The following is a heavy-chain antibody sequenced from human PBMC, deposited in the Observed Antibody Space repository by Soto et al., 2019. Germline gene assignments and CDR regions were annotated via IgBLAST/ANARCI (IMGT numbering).Heavy chain of an antibody. CDR1: GFSLSTSGVG. CDR3: AHRLGGIGVAGTFDH. D-gene: IGHD6-19*01. V-gene: IGHV2-5*02. Sequence: QITLKESGPTLVKPTQTLTLTCTFSGFSLSTSGVGVGWIRQPPGKALEWLALIYWDDDKRYSPSLKSRLTITKDTSQNQVVLTMTNMGPVDTATYYCAHRLGGIGVAGTFDHWGQGTLVTVSS. J-gene: IGHJ4*02. CDR2: IYWDDDK.